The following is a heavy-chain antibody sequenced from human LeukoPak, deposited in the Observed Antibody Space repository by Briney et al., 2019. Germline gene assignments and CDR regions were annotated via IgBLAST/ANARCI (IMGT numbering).Heavy chain of an antibody. Sequence: SVKVSCKASGGTFSSYAISWVRQAPGQGLEWMGRIIPIFGTANYAQKFQGRVTITTDESTSAAYMELSSLRSEDTAVYYCARGHLRYFDWPGDAFDIWGQGTMVTVSS. CDR1: GGTFSSYA. CDR3: ARGHLRYFDWPGDAFDI. J-gene: IGHJ3*02. D-gene: IGHD3-9*01. CDR2: IIPIFGTA. V-gene: IGHV1-69*05.